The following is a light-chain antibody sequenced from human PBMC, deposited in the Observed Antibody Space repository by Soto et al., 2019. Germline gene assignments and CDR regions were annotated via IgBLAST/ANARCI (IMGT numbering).Light chain of an antibody. CDR2: IEDSGSY. CDR1: SGHSSNI. V-gene: IGLV4-60*03. J-gene: IGLJ2*01. Sequence: QPVLTQSSSASASLGSSVKLTCSLSSGHSSNIIAWHQQQPGKAPRYLMNIEDSGSYNKGGGVPDRFSGSRSGADRYLTISNVQSEDEADYYCETWDSSTQAFGGGTKLTVL. CDR3: ETWDSSTQA.